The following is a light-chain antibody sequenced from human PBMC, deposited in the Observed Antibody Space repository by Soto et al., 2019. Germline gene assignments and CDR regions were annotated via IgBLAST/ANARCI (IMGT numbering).Light chain of an antibody. J-gene: IGLJ2*01. CDR1: SSDVGGYNY. V-gene: IGLV2-14*01. CDR3: NSYAGGLVL. CDR2: EVS. Sequence: QSALTQPASVSGSPGQSITISCTGTSSDVGGYNYVSWYQQHPGKAPKLMIYEVSKWPSGVPPRFSGSKSANTASLTISGLQAADEADYYCNSYAGGLVLFGGGTKLTVL.